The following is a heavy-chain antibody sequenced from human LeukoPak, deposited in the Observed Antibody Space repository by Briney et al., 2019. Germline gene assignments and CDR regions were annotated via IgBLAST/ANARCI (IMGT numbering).Heavy chain of an antibody. D-gene: IGHD2-21*01. J-gene: IGHJ4*02. V-gene: IGHV3-74*01. Sequence: GGSLRLSCAASGFTFSSYWMHWVRQAPGKGLVWVARVNGDGSSTTYADSVKGRFTISRDNSKNTLYVQMNSLRAEDTAVYYCATEKGDSPDYWGQGTLVTVSS. CDR3: ATEKGDSPDY. CDR1: GFTFSSYW. CDR2: VNGDGSST.